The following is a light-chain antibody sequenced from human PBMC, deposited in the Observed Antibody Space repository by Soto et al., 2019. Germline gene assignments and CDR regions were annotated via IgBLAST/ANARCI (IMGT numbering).Light chain of an antibody. CDR3: QQYHNWPPIT. Sequence: EKLMTQSPANLSLSPGETATLSCRARQSISTNLAWYQQKLGQAPRLLIYGASTRATGIPARFSGSGSGTEFTLTISSLQSEDFAVYYCQQYHNWPPITFGQGTRLEIK. CDR2: GAS. CDR1: QSISTN. J-gene: IGKJ5*01. V-gene: IGKV3D-15*01.